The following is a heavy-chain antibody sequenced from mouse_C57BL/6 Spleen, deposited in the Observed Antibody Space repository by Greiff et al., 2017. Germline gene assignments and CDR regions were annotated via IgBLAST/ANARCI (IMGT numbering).Heavy chain of an antibody. V-gene: IGHV1-52*01. J-gene: IGHJ1*03. Sequence: QVQLQQPGAELVRPGSSVKLSCKASGYTFTSYWMHWVKQRPIQGLEWIGNIDPSDSETHYNQKFKDKATLTVDKYSSTAYMQLSRLTSEDSAVYYCARGGDLGRGIWGTGTTVTVSS. D-gene: IGHD4-1*01. CDR2: IDPSDSET. CDR3: ARGGDLGRGI. CDR1: GYTFTSYW.